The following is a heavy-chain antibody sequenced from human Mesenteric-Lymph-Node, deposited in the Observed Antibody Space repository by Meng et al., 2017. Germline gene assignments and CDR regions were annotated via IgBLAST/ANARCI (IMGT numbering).Heavy chain of an antibody. CDR1: GGSISSYY. Sequence: QRQESGPGLVKPSQSLALTCTVSGGSISSYYWSWIRQPPGKGLEWIGHIYYSGSTNYNPSLKSRVTISVDTSKNQFSLKLSSVTATDTAVYYCARQSGYFDYWGQGTLVTVFS. D-gene: IGHD3-10*01. CDR2: IYYSGST. V-gene: IGHV4-59*08. J-gene: IGHJ4*02. CDR3: ARQSGYFDY.